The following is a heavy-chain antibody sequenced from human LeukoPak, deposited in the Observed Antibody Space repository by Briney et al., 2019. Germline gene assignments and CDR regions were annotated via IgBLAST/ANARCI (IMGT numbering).Heavy chain of an antibody. D-gene: IGHD3-9*01. CDR3: ARGGLRYFDWLSV. CDR2: INHSGST. Sequence: SETLSLTCAVYGGSFSGYYWSWIRQPPGKGLEWIGEINHSGSTNYNPSLKRRVTISVDTSKNQFSLKLSSVTAADTAVYYCARGGLRYFDWLSVWGQGTLVTVSS. CDR1: GGSFSGYY. J-gene: IGHJ4*02. V-gene: IGHV4-34*01.